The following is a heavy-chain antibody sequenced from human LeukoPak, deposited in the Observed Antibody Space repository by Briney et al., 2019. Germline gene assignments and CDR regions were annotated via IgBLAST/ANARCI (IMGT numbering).Heavy chain of an antibody. V-gene: IGHV4-4*07. J-gene: IGHJ4*02. CDR2: IHMSGST. Sequence: SETLSLTCTVSGDSINSYHWSWIRQPAGKGLEWIGRIHMSGSTNYNPSLRSRVAISMDNSKNQFSLKLKSVTAADTAVYYCARDDSSRDDSGGYHYWGQGTLVTVSS. D-gene: IGHD3-22*01. CDR3: ARDDSSRDDSGGYHY. CDR1: GDSINSYH.